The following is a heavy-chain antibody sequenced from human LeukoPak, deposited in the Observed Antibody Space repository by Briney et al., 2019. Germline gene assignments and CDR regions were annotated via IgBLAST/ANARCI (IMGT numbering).Heavy chain of an antibody. CDR1: GFTLSDCY. Sequence: GGSLRLSLAASGFTLSDCYMSLIGQAPGKGLEWVSYISGSGSTIYYADSVKGRFTISRDNAKNSLYLQMNSLGAEDTAVYYCARRSGSYQADFDYWGQGTLVTVSS. CDR2: ISGSGSTI. CDR3: ARRSGSYQADFDY. D-gene: IGHD1-26*01. V-gene: IGHV3-11*01. J-gene: IGHJ4*02.